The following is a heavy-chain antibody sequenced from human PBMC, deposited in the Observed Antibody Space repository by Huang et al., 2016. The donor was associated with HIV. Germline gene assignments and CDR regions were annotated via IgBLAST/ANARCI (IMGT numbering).Heavy chain of an antibody. Sequence: QIQLMQSGPELKQPGASVKVSCKASGYTFTSYGITWVRQAPGQGPEWMGWIRASSGDTEYAKKFQGRGTLTTDTSTNIAYMELRSLRADDTAKYYCARDPKYHRIGYYRQRRGIDIWGQGTMVSVSS. CDR1: GYTFTSYG. CDR2: IRASSGDT. J-gene: IGHJ3*02. V-gene: IGHV1-18*01. CDR3: ARDPKYHRIGYYRQRRGIDI. D-gene: IGHD3-22*01.